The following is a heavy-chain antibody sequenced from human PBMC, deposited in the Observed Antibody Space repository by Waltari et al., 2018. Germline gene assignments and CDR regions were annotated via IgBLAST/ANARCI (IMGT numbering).Heavy chain of an antibody. CDR3: ARDRGGITMIVASAWYFDL. CDR1: GGTFSSYA. Sequence: QVQLVQSGAEVKKPGSSVKVSCKASGGTFSSYAISWVRQAPGQGLEWMVGIVPIFGARNYAQKFQVRVTITADESTSTAYMELSILRAEDTAVYYCARDRGGITMIVASAWYFDLWGRGTLVTVSS. V-gene: IGHV1-69*12. CDR2: IVPIFGAR. D-gene: IGHD3-22*01. J-gene: IGHJ2*01.